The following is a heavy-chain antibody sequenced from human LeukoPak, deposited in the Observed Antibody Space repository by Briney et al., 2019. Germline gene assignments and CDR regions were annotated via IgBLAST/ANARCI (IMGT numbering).Heavy chain of an antibody. V-gene: IGHV6-1*01. CDR2: AYYRSKWYI. CDR1: GDSVSGSPAV. CDR3: ARGAVRGGTNFDY. Sequence: PSQTLSLTCASSGDSVSGSPAVWNWIRQSPSIGLEWLGRAYYRSKWYIDYAVSVKGRITITPDTSKNQFSLQLNSVTPEDTAVYYCARGAVRGGTNFDYWGQGTLVTVSS. J-gene: IGHJ4*02. D-gene: IGHD3-10*01.